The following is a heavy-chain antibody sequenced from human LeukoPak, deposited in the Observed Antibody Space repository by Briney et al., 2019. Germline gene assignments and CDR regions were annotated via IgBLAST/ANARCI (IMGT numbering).Heavy chain of an antibody. CDR1: GYSFSNYW. CDR3: ARKYASGWPD. J-gene: IGHJ4*02. D-gene: IGHD6-19*01. Sequence: GESLKISLKASGYSFSNYWIGWVRQMPGKGLEWMGIIYPGASDTRYSPSFQGQVTISADKSISTAYLQWSSLKASDAAMYYCARKYASGWPDWGQGTLVTVSS. CDR2: IYPGASDT. V-gene: IGHV5-51*01.